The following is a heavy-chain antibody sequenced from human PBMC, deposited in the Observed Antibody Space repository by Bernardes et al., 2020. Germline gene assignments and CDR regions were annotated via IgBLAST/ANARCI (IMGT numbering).Heavy chain of an antibody. Sequence: ASVKVSCKASGYTFTSYDINWVRQATGQGLEWMGWMNPNSGNTGYAQKFQGRVTMTRNTSISTAYMELSSLRSEDTAVYYCASQTTVVIRDAFDIWGQGTMVTVSS. CDR2: MNPNSGNT. V-gene: IGHV1-8*01. J-gene: IGHJ3*02. D-gene: IGHD4-17*01. CDR3: ASQTTVVIRDAFDI. CDR1: GYTFTSYD.